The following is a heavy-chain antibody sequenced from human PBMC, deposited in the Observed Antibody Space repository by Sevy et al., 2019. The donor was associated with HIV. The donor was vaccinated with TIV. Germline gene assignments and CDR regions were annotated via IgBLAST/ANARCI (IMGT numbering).Heavy chain of an antibody. CDR3: AKWSSGQWLGGDAFDI. D-gene: IGHD6-19*01. CDR2: ISGGGGST. J-gene: IGHJ3*02. Sequence: GGSLRLSCAASGFTFSSYAMSWVRQAPGKGLEWVSAISGGGGSTYYADSVKGRFTISRDNSKNTLYLQMNSLRTEDTAVYCCAKWSSGQWLGGDAFDIWGQGTMVTVSS. V-gene: IGHV3-23*01. CDR1: GFTFSSYA.